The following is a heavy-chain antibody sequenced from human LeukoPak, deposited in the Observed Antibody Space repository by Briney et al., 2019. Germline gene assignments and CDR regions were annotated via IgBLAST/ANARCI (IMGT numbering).Heavy chain of an antibody. Sequence: SETLSLTCTVSGGSISSSNYYWGWIRQPPGKGLEWIGSIYYNDGTYYNPSLKSRVTVSVDTSKNQFPLKLSSVTAADTAVYYCARGDYFDSDGYYFDYWGQGTLVTVSS. J-gene: IGHJ4*02. CDR3: ARGDYFDSDGYYFDY. CDR1: GGSISSSNYY. CDR2: IYYNDGT. D-gene: IGHD3-22*01. V-gene: IGHV4-39*01.